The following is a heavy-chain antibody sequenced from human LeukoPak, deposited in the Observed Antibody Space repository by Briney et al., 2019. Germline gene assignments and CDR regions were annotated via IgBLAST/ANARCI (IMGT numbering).Heavy chain of an antibody. D-gene: IGHD3-22*01. J-gene: IGHJ4*02. Sequence: GGSLRLSCTTSGFTFSSYAMSWVRQAPGKGLDWFSAISGGGGSTYYADSVKGRFTISRDNSKSTLYLQMNNLRAEDTAVYYCAKGSSGYRPYYFDYWGQGTLVAVSS. CDR2: ISGGGGST. V-gene: IGHV3-23*01. CDR1: GFTFSSYA. CDR3: AKGSSGYRPYYFDY.